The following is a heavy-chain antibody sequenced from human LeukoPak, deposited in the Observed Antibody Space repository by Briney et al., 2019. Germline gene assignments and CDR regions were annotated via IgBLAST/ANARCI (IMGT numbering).Heavy chain of an antibody. CDR1: GYTFTGYY. V-gene: IGHV1-2*02. Sequence: GASVKVSCKASGYTFTGYYMHWVRQAPGQGLEWMGWINPNSGGTNYAQKFQGRVTMTRDTSISTAYMELSRLRSDDTAVYYCARDEGYCSSTSCYTRYYYYYMDVWGKGTTVTISS. D-gene: IGHD2-2*02. CDR2: INPNSGGT. CDR3: ARDEGYCSSTSCYTRYYYYYMDV. J-gene: IGHJ6*03.